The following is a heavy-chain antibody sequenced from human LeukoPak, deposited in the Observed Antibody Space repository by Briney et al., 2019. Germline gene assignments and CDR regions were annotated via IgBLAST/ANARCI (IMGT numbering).Heavy chain of an antibody. CDR2: IWYDGSNK. D-gene: IGHD6-19*01. Sequence: GGSLRLSCAASGFTFSSYGMHWVRQAPGKGLEWVAVIWYDGSNKYYADSVKGRFTISRDNSKNTLYLQMNSLRAEDTAVYYCARDEISSSGWSGPFSYWGQGTLVTVSS. V-gene: IGHV3-33*01. J-gene: IGHJ4*02. CDR1: GFTFSSYG. CDR3: ARDEISSSGWSGPFSY.